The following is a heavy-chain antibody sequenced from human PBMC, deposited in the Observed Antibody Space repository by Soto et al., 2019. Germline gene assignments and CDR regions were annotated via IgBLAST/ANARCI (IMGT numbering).Heavy chain of an antibody. V-gene: IGHV3-23*01. CDR3: ARRDLSRYFHL. Sequence: VQLLESGGGLVQPGGSLRLSCAASGFTFSSYAMSWVRQAPGKGLEWVSGISDSGGTTYYADSVKGRFTNSRDNSKNTLYLQMNSLTAEDTAVYYCARRDLSRYFHLWGQGSLVIVSS. J-gene: IGHJ1*01. D-gene: IGHD2-2*01. CDR1: GFTFSSYA. CDR2: ISDSGGTT.